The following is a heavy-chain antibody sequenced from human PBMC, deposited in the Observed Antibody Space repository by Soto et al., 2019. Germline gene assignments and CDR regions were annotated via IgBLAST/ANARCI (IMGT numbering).Heavy chain of an antibody. CDR3: ARLGKEYSSSTGSALYYYYGMDV. CDR2: IDPSDSYT. CDR1: GYSFTSYW. D-gene: IGHD6-6*01. J-gene: IGHJ6*02. Sequence: LGESLKISCKGSGYSFTSYWISWVRQMPGKGLEWMGRIDPSDSYTNYSPSFQGHVTISADKSISTAYLQWSSLKASDTAMYYCARLGKEYSSSTGSALYYYYGMDVWGQGTTVTVSS. V-gene: IGHV5-10-1*01.